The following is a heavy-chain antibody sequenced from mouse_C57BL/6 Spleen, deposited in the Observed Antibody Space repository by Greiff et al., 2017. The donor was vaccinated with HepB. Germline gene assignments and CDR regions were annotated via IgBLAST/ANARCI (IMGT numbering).Heavy chain of an antibody. CDR1: GFTFSSYG. Sequence: EVQLMESGGDLVKPGGSLKLSCAASGFTFSSYGMSWVRQTPDKRLEWVATISSGGSYTYYPDSVKGRFTISRDNAKNTLYLQMSSLKSEDTAMYYCASRGTAQAASWFAYWGQGTLVTVSA. D-gene: IGHD3-2*02. V-gene: IGHV5-6*01. CDR2: ISSGGSYT. J-gene: IGHJ3*01. CDR3: ASRGTAQAASWFAY.